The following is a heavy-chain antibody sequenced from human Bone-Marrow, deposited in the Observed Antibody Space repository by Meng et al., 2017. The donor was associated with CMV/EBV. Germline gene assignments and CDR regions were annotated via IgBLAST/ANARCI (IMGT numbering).Heavy chain of an antibody. Sequence: SLKISCAASGFTFSSYAMSWVRQAPGKGLEWVSGISWNSGSIGYADSVKGRFTISRDNAKNSLYLQMNSLRAEDTAVYYCARDPLIPIYSGSSPFYYYYYGMDVWGQGTTVTVSS. CDR1: GFTFSSYA. D-gene: IGHD1-26*01. V-gene: IGHV3-9*01. CDR2: ISWNSGSI. CDR3: ARDPLIPIYSGSSPFYYYYYGMDV. J-gene: IGHJ6*02.